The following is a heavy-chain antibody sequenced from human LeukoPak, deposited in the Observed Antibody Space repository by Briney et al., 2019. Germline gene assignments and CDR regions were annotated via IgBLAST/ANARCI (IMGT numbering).Heavy chain of an antibody. D-gene: IGHD2-2*01. J-gene: IGHJ5*02. V-gene: IGHV1-69*04. CDR1: GYTFTSYA. CDR2: IIPILGIA. Sequence: GASVKVSCKASGYTFTSYAMNWVRQAPGQGLEWMGRIIPILGIANYAQKFQGRVTITADKSTSTAYMELSSLRSEDTAVYYCARDGGHIVVVPAPGFDPWGQGTLVTVSS. CDR3: ARDGGHIVVVPAPGFDP.